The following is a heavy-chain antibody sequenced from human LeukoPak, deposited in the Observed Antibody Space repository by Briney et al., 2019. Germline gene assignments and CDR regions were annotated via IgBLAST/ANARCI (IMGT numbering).Heavy chain of an antibody. CDR2: ISAYNGNT. Sequence: ASVTVSCKASGYTFTSYGISWVRQAPGQGLEWMGWISAYNGNTNYAQKLQGRVTMTTDTSTSTAYMELRSLRSDDTAVYYCARSSYYYDSSGYYFGYWGQGTLVTVSS. V-gene: IGHV1-18*01. J-gene: IGHJ4*02. CDR3: ARSSYYYDSSGYYFGY. D-gene: IGHD3-22*01. CDR1: GYTFTSYG.